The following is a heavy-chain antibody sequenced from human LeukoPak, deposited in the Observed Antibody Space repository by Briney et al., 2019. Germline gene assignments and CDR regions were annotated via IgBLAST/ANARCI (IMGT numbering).Heavy chain of an antibody. J-gene: IGHJ5*02. V-gene: IGHV4-39*07. CDR3: ARDSATVINWFDP. CDR2: IYYSGST. Sequence: SETLSLTCTVSGGSISSSSYYWGWIRQPPGKGLEWIGSIYYSGSTYYNPSLKSRVTISVDTSKNQFSLKLSSVTAADTAVYYCARDSATVINWFDPWGQGTLVTVSS. D-gene: IGHD2/OR15-2a*01. CDR1: GGSISSSSYY.